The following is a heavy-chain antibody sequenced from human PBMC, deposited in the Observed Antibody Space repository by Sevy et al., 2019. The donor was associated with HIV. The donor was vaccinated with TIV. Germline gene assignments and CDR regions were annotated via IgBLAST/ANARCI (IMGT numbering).Heavy chain of an antibody. V-gene: IGHV3-53*01. Sequence: GGSLRLSCAASGFTVSDNYMSGVRQAPGKGLEWVSVIYSDRSTYYADSVKGRFTISRDNSKNTLYLQMNSLRAEDTAVYYCANHASDYDSSGYLERDAFDIWGQGTMVTVSS. D-gene: IGHD3-22*01. CDR2: IYSDRST. J-gene: IGHJ3*02. CDR1: GFTVSDNY. CDR3: ANHASDYDSSGYLERDAFDI.